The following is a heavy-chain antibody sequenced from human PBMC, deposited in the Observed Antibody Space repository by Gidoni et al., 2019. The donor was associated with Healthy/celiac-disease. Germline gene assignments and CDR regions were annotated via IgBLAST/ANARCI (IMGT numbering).Heavy chain of an antibody. Sequence: QVQLQESGPGLVKPPGTLSPTLALSGGSISSSNWWSWVRPPPGKGLEWIWESYHSGSTNSNPSLKSRVTISVDKSKNQFSLKLSSETAADTAVYYGARDQLWLGGFDPWGQGTLVTVSS. CDR1: GGSISSSNW. D-gene: IGHD5-18*01. CDR3: ARDQLWLGGFDP. V-gene: IGHV4-4*03. CDR2: SYHSGST. J-gene: IGHJ5*02.